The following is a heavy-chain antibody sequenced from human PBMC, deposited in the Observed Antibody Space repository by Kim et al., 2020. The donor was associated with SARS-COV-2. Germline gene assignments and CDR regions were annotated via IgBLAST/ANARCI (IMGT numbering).Heavy chain of an antibody. CDR3: ARAGCSGGSCYSDY. J-gene: IGHJ4*02. V-gene: IGHV1-3*01. D-gene: IGHD2-15*01. Sequence: SRKFQGRVTIIRDTSASTAYMELRSLRYEDTAVYYCARAGCSGGSCYSDYWGQGTLVTVSS.